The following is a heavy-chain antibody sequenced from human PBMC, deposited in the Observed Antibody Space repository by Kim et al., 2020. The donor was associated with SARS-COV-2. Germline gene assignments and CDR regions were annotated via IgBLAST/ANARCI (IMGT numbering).Heavy chain of an antibody. J-gene: IGHJ6*02. CDR3: AREWGGGPTSDIVVVPAAIRGMDV. Sequence: GGSLRLSCAASGFTFSSYGMHWVRQAPGKGLEWVAVIWYDGSNKYYADSVKGRFTISRDNSKNTLYLQMNSLRAEDTAVYYCAREWGGGPTSDIVVVPAAIRGMDVWGQGTTVTVSS. CDR2: IWYDGSNK. CDR1: GFTFSSYG. V-gene: IGHV3-33*01. D-gene: IGHD2-2*02.